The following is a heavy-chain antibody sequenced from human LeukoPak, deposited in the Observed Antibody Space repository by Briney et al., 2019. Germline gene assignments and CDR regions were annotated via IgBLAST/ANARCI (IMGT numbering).Heavy chain of an antibody. CDR3: ARLSGAAAGDDAFDI. V-gene: IGHV4-34*01. Sequence: PSETLSLTCTVYGGSFSGYCWSWIRQPPGKGLEWIASIYYSGSTFYNPSLKSRVTISSDTSKNQFSLKLSSVTAADTAVYYCARLSGAAAGDDAFDIWGQGTMVTVSS. CDR2: IYYSGST. CDR1: GGSFSGYC. D-gene: IGHD6-13*01. J-gene: IGHJ3*02.